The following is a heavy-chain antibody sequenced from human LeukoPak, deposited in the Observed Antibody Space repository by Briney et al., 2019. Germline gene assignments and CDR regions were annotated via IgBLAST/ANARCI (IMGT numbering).Heavy chain of an antibody. Sequence: GGSLSLSCTASGITCVDYAMSWFRQAPGKGREWVSFIASKTDGATTDYAASVKGRYTVSRNDSNGIAYLHMCSLNTVDTAVYYCASARRPGHFCTGYLMVDPWGQGTLVTVSS. CDR1: GITCVDYA. D-gene: IGHD3/OR15-3a*01. V-gene: IGHV3-49*03. CDR3: ASARRPGHFCTGYLMVDP. J-gene: IGHJ5*02. CDR2: IASKTDGATT.